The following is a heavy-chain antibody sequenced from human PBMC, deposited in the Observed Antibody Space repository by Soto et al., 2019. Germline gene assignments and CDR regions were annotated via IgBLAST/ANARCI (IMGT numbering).Heavy chain of an antibody. CDR2: IIPIFGTA. J-gene: IGHJ6*02. V-gene: IGHV1-69*13. D-gene: IGHD6-13*01. Sequence: SVKVSCKASGGTFSSYAISWVRQAPGQGLEWMGGIIPIFGTANYAQKFQGRVTITADESTSTAYMELSSLRSEDTAVYYCARDADSTEAGYYYGMDVWGQGTTVTVS. CDR3: ARDADSTEAGYYYGMDV. CDR1: GGTFSSYA.